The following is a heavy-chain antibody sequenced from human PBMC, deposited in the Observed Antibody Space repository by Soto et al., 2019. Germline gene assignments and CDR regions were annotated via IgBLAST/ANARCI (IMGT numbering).Heavy chain of an antibody. D-gene: IGHD1-26*01. V-gene: IGHV3-33*01. CDR3: ARGEWELSHGMDV. J-gene: IGHJ6*02. CDR2: IWYDGSNK. CDR1: GFTFSSYG. Sequence: GGSLRLSWAASGFTFSSYGMHWVRQAPGKGLEWVAVIWYDGSNKYYADSVKGRFTISRDNSKNTLYMQMNSLRAEDMAVYYCARGEWELSHGMDVWGQGTTVTVSS.